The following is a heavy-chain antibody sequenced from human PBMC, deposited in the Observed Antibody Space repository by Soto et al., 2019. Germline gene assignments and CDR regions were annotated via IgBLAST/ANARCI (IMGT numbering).Heavy chain of an antibody. D-gene: IGHD1-26*01. Sequence: QVQLVQSGAEVKKPGSSVKVSCEASGGTFRSYPINWVRQAPGQGLEWMGGIIPFFGTSNYAQKFQGRVTITADDSTSTAYMELRSLRSEDTAVYYCARVGHITNYGMAVWGQGTTVTASS. J-gene: IGHJ6*02. CDR3: ARVGHITNYGMAV. CDR1: GGTFRSYP. CDR2: IIPFFGTS. V-gene: IGHV1-69*01.